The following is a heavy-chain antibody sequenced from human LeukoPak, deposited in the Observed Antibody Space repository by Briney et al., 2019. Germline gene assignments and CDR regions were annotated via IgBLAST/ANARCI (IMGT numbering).Heavy chain of an antibody. Sequence: PSETLSLTCTVSGGSISTYYWSWIWQPPGKGLEWIGYIYYTGSTNYNPSLKSRVTISVDTSKNQFSLRLSSVTAADTAVYYCARVAPGSPRFDPWGQGTLVTVSS. CDR2: IYYTGST. CDR1: GGSISTYY. V-gene: IGHV4-59*01. D-gene: IGHD3-10*01. J-gene: IGHJ5*02. CDR3: ARVAPGSPRFDP.